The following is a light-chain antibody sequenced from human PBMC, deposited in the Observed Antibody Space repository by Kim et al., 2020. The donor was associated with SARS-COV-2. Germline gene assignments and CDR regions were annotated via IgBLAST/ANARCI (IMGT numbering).Light chain of an antibody. Sequence: ALEQTVRITCQGDSLRSYYASWYQKKPGQAPVLVIYGKNNRPSGIPDRFSGSSSGNTASLTITGAQAEDEADYYCNSRDSSGNHVVFGGGTQLTVL. V-gene: IGLV3-19*01. CDR2: GKN. CDR3: NSRDSSGNHVV. CDR1: SLRSYY. J-gene: IGLJ2*01.